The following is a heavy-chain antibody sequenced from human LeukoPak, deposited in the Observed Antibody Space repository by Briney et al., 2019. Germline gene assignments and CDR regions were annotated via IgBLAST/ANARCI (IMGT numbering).Heavy chain of an antibody. CDR1: GGSISSGSYY. D-gene: IGHD3-22*01. J-gene: IGHJ2*01. V-gene: IGHV4-61*02. CDR2: IYYSGST. CDR3: ARVQGYYDSTGYFDL. Sequence: PSQTLSLTCTVSGGSISSGSYYWSWIRQPAGKGLEWIGSIYYSGSTYYNPSLKSRVTISVDTSKNQFSLKLSSVTAADTAVYYCARVQGYYDSTGYFDLWGRGTLVTVSS.